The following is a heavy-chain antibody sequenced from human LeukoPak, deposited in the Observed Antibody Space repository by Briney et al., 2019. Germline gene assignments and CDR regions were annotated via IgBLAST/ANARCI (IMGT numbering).Heavy chain of an antibody. CDR2: INPNSGGT. CDR1: GYSFNDKY. J-gene: IGHJ4*02. V-gene: IGHV1-2*02. D-gene: IGHD3-10*01. Sequence: ASVKVSCKASGYSFNDKYLHWVRQAPGQGLEWMGSINPNSGGTNYAQKFQGRVTMTRDTSISTAYMELSSLRSDDTAVYYCARKFLGSRGYYFDYWGQGTLVTVSS. CDR3: ARKFLGSRGYYFDY.